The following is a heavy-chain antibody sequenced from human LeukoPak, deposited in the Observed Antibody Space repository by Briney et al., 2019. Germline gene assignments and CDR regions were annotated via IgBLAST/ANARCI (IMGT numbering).Heavy chain of an antibody. Sequence: SETLSLTCAVYGGSLSASYWSWFRQSPGKGLEWIGEINHSGGTNYNPSLKRRVTISLDTSKTQFSLKLSSLTAADTAVYYCARLLPLRGGDVWAKGPRSPSP. J-gene: IGHJ6*02. CDR1: GGSLSASY. V-gene: IGHV4-34*01. CDR3: ARLLPLRGGDV. CDR2: INHSGGT. D-gene: IGHD2-15*01.